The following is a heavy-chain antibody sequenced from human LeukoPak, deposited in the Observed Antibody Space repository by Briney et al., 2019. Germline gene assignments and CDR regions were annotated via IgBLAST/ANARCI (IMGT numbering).Heavy chain of an antibody. D-gene: IGHD3-10*01. V-gene: IGHV1-18*01. CDR3: ARDSAGDYGDY. CDR2: ISAYNGNT. CDR1: GYTFTNYG. J-gene: IGHJ4*02. Sequence: ASVKVSCKASGYTFTNYGFTWVRQAPGQGLEWMGWISAYNGNTNYAQKFQGRVTMTTDTSTSTAYMELRSLRSDDTAVYYCARDSAGDYGDYWGQGTLVTVSS.